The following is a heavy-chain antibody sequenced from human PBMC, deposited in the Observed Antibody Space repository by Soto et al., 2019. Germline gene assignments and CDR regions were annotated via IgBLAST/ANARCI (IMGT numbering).Heavy chain of an antibody. V-gene: IGHV1-3*01. CDR2: INAGNGNT. Sequence: WASVKVSCKASGYTFTSYGIHWVRQAPGQRLEWTGWINAGNGNTKYSEKFQGRVTITRDTSASTAYLELSSLRSEDTAVYYCARDGERDTGLNFYYYLHGMDAWGQGTRVTVSS. J-gene: IGHJ6*02. D-gene: IGHD1-1*01. CDR3: ARDGERDTGLNFYYYLHGMDA. CDR1: GYTFTSYG.